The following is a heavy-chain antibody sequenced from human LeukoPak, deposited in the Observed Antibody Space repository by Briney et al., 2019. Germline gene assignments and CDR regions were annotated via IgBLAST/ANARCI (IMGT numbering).Heavy chain of an antibody. Sequence: PGGSLRLSCAASEFTFDNYAMSWVRQAPGKGLEWVSSISGSGGSTYYADSVKGRFTISRDNSKNTLYLQMYSLRAEDTAVYYCAKVEGASKASVYWGQGALVTVSS. CDR2: ISGSGGST. J-gene: IGHJ4*02. V-gene: IGHV3-23*01. D-gene: IGHD1-1*01. CDR3: AKVEGASKASVY. CDR1: EFTFDNYA.